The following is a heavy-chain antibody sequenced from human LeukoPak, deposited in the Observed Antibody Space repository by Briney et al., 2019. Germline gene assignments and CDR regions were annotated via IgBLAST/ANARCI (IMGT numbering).Heavy chain of an antibody. J-gene: IGHJ3*02. CDR3: AGYLPAAILGAFDI. Sequence: PSETLSLTCTVPGGSISSYYWSWIRQPAGKGLEWIGRIYTSGSTNYNPSLKSRVTMSVDTSKNQFSLKLSSVTAADTAVYYCAGYLPAAILGAFDIWGQGTMVTVSS. D-gene: IGHD2-2*02. V-gene: IGHV4-4*07. CDR1: GGSISSYY. CDR2: IYTSGST.